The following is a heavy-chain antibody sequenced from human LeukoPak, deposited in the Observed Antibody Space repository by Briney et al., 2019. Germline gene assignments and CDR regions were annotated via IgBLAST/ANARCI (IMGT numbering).Heavy chain of an antibody. CDR3: ARGRTEYYFDY. CDR2: IYYSGST. V-gene: IGHV4-39*07. Sequence: PSETLSLTCTVSGGSISSSSYYWGWIRQPPGKGLEWIGSIYYSGSTYYNPSLKSRVTISVDTSKNQFSLKLSSVTAADTAVYYCARGRTEYYFDYWGQGTLVTVSS. J-gene: IGHJ4*02. D-gene: IGHD1-1*01. CDR1: GGSISSSSYY.